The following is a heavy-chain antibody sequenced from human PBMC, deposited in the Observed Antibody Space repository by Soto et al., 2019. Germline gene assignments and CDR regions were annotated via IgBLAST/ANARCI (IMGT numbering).Heavy chain of an antibody. CDR2: ISGSGGST. J-gene: IGHJ1*01. D-gene: IGHD2-15*01. CDR1: GFTFSSYA. V-gene: IGHV3-23*01. CDR3: AKGFDIVVVVAAPRRYAEYFQH. Sequence: GGSLRLSCAASGFTFSSYAMSWVRQAPGKGLEWVSAISGSGGSTYYADSVKGRFTISRDNSKNTLYLQMNSLRAEDTAVYYCAKGFDIVVVVAAPRRYAEYFQHWGQGTLVTVSS.